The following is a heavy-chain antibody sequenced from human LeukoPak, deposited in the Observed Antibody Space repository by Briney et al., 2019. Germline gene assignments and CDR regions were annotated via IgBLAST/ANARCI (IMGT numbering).Heavy chain of an antibody. D-gene: IGHD3-22*01. CDR2: IYTSGST. Sequence: SETLSLTCTESGGSISSYYWSWIRQPAGKGLERIGRIYTSGSTNYNPSLKSRVTMSVDTSKNQFSLKLSSVTAADTAVYYCARVVFDDSSGYYPPGAFDIWGQGTMVTVSS. J-gene: IGHJ3*02. CDR1: GGSISSYY. V-gene: IGHV4-4*07. CDR3: ARVVFDDSSGYYPPGAFDI.